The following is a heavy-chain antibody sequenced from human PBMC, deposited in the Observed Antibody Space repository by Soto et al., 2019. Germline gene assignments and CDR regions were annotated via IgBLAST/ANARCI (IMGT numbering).Heavy chain of an antibody. V-gene: IGHV4-59*08. Sequence: SETLSLTCTVSGGSISSYNWSWIRQPPGKGLEWIRYIYYSGSTNYNSSLKSRVTISVDTSKNQFSLKLSSVTAADTAVYYCASTRMIVALFDYWGQGTLVTSPQ. CDR2: IYYSGST. CDR1: GGSISSYN. D-gene: IGHD3-22*01. CDR3: ASTRMIVALFDY. J-gene: IGHJ4*02.